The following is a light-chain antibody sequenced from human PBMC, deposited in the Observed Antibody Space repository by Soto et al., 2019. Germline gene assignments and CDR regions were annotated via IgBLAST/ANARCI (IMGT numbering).Light chain of an antibody. CDR1: QSIDKW. CDR3: QQYNMFSWT. Sequence: DIQMTQSPSTLSASVGDRVTITCRASQSIDKWLAWYQQKPGKAPKLLIYKASILQSGVPSRFSGRGSATEFTLTISSLQPDDVGFYFCQQYNMFSWTFGQGTKVEIK. V-gene: IGKV1-5*03. J-gene: IGKJ1*01. CDR2: KAS.